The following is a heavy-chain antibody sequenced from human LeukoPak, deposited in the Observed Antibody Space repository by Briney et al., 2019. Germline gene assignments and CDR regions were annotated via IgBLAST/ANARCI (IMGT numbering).Heavy chain of an antibody. CDR3: AREHHTLNERLLYV. Sequence: PSETLSLTCTVFGGSISDDYWTWIRQPAGKGLEWIRRIYPGGNTNYNPSLKSRVTISEDTSKNQFSLKLSSVTAADTAIYYCAREHHTLNERLLYVCGKGTTVSVSS. D-gene: IGHD1-1*01. J-gene: IGHJ6*04. CDR2: IYPGGNT. V-gene: IGHV4-4*07. CDR1: GGSISDDY.